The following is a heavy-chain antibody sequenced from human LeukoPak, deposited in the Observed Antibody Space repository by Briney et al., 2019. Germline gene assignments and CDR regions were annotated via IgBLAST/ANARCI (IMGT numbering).Heavy chain of an antibody. V-gene: IGHV3-30*19. CDR1: GISFRSYG. D-gene: IGHD7-27*01. J-gene: IGHJ4*02. CDR3: ATHLTGDRYYFDY. Sequence: PGGSLRLSCAASGISFRSYGMHWVRQAPGKGLEWVAVISYDGSNKYYADSVKGRFTISRDNSKNTLYLQMNSLRAVDTAVYYCATHLTGDRYYFDYWGQGTLVTVSS. CDR2: ISYDGSNK.